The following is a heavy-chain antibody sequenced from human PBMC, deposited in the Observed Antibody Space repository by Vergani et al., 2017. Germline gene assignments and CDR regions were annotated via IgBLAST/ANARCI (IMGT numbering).Heavy chain of an antibody. Sequence: QVQLQESGPGLVKPSQTLSLTCTVSGGSISSGGYYWSWIRQHPGKGLEWIGYIYYSGSTYYNPSLKSRVTISVDTSKNQFSLKLSSVTAAATAVYYCARVRWVEMATIIDYWGQGTLVTVSS. D-gene: IGHD5-24*01. V-gene: IGHV4-31*03. CDR3: ARVRWVEMATIIDY. CDR2: IYYSGST. J-gene: IGHJ4*02. CDR1: GGSISSGGYY.